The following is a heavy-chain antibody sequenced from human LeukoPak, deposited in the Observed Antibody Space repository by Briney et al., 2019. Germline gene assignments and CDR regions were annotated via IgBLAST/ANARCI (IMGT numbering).Heavy chain of an antibody. Sequence: GGSLRLSCAASGFTFIDYYMSWIRQAPGKGLEWVSYISSSGSTIYYADSVKGRFTISRDNAKNSLYLQMNSLRAEDTAVYYCAREMHDYVWGSYRYINNWFDPWGQGTLVTVSS. D-gene: IGHD3-16*02. CDR3: AREMHDYVWGSYRYINNWFDP. V-gene: IGHV3-11*01. CDR2: ISSSGSTI. CDR1: GFTFIDYY. J-gene: IGHJ5*02.